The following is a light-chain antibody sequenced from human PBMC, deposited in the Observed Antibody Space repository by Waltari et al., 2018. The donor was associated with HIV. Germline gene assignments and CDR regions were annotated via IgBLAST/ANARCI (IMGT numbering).Light chain of an antibody. CDR1: QSVSSY. Sequence: EIVLTQSPATLSFSPGERATLSCRARQSVSSYLDWYQQKPGQAPRLLIYAASNRATGIPARFSGSGSGTDFTLTISSLEPEDFAVYYCQQRTNWPPSITFGQGTRLEIK. CDR2: AAS. V-gene: IGKV3-11*01. CDR3: QQRTNWPPSIT. J-gene: IGKJ5*01.